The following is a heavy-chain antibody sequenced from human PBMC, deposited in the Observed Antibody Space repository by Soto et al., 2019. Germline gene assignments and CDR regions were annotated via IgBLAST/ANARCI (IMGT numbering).Heavy chain of an antibody. V-gene: IGHV1-69*13. J-gene: IGHJ4*02. Sequence: ASVKVSCKASGGTFSSYAINWVRQLPGQGLEWMGGIMPIIGTANYAQKFQGRVTITADESTSTAYMELSSLRSEDTAVYYCARGGYRSSYRLDYLGQGTLVTLSS. CDR3: ARGGYRSSYRLDY. D-gene: IGHD6-6*01. CDR1: GGTFSSYA. CDR2: IMPIIGTA.